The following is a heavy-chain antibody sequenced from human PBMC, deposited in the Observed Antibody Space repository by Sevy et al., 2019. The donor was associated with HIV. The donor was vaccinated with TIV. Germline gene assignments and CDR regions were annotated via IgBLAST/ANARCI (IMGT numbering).Heavy chain of an antibody. CDR2: ISYDGSNK. CDR3: ARDAYSSGSYYFDY. Sequence: GGSLRLSCAASGFTFSSYAMHWVRQAPGKGLEWVAVISYDGSNKYYADSVKGRFTISRDNSKNTLYLQMNSLRAEDTAVYYCARDAYSSGSYYFDYWGQGTLVTVSS. CDR1: GFTFSSYA. V-gene: IGHV3-30-3*01. D-gene: IGHD6-19*01. J-gene: IGHJ4*02.